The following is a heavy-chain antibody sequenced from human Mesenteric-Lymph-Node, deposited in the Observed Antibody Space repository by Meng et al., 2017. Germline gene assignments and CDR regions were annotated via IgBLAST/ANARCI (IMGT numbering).Heavy chain of an antibody. V-gene: IGHV3-23*01. J-gene: IGHJ4*02. CDR2: IGGSGGST. Sequence: GESLKISCAAFGFIFSTYAMSWVRQAPGKGLEWVSAIGGSGGSTYYADSVKGRFTISRDNSKNTLYLQMSSLRAEDSAEYYCAKGTGWYSSAWYLGNWGQGALVTVSS. CDR1: GFIFSTYA. D-gene: IGHD6-19*01. CDR3: AKGTGWYSSAWYLGN.